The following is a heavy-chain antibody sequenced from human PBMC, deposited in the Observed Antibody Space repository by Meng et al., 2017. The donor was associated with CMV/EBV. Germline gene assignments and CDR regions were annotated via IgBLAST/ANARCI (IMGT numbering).Heavy chain of an antibody. CDR3: AKDMIVGGMDV. J-gene: IGHJ6*02. Sequence: SLKISCAASGFTFDDYAMHWVRQAPGKGLEWVSGISWNSGSIGYADSVKGRFTISRDNSKNSLYLQMNSLRAEDMALYSCAKDMIVGGMDVWGQGTRVTVSS. D-gene: IGHD2-15*01. CDR2: ISWNSGSI. CDR1: GFTFDDYA. V-gene: IGHV3-9*03.